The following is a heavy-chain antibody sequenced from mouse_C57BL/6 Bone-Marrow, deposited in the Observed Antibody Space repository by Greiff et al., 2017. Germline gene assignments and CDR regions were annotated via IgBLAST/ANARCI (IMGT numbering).Heavy chain of an antibody. CDR2: IDPSDSYT. V-gene: IGHV1-50*01. J-gene: IGHJ2*01. CDR3: ARRGDYGSIDY. D-gene: IGHD1-1*01. CDR1: GYTFTSYW. Sequence: VQLQQSGAELVKPGASVKLSCKASGYTFTSYWMQWVKQRPGQGLEWIGEIDPSDSYTNYNQKFKGKATLTVDTSSSTAYMQLSSLTSEDSAVYYCARRGDYGSIDYWGQGTTLTVSS.